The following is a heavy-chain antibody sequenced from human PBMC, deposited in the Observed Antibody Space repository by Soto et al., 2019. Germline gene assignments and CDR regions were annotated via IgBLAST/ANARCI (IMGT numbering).Heavy chain of an antibody. CDR3: ARRERYHDYMAV. Sequence: SETLSLTCTVSGGSISSNNCDWDWIRQPPGKGLDWIATIYSSGTTYYSPSLKSRVTISVDTSKSQFSLKVSSVTAADTAVYYCARRERYHDYMAVWGKGTTVTVSS. J-gene: IGHJ6*03. CDR1: GGSISSNNCD. V-gene: IGHV4-39*01. CDR2: IYSSGTT.